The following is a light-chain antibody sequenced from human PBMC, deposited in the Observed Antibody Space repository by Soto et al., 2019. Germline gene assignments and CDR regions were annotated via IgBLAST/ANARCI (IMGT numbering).Light chain of an antibody. J-gene: IGKJ3*01. CDR1: QSVSSSY. Sequence: EMMLTPSQGPLSLASCARATLSCRARQSVSSSYLAWYQQKPGQAPRLLIYGASSRATGIPGRFSGSGSGTDSTLTISRPEREDFAVYYCQQYGSSGFTFGPGTKVDIK. CDR3: QQYGSSGFT. V-gene: IGKV3-20*01. CDR2: GAS.